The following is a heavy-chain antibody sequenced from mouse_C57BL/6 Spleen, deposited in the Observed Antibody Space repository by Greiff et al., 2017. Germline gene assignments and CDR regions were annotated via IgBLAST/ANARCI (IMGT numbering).Heavy chain of an antibody. CDR2: IDPSDSYT. D-gene: IGHD1-1*01. V-gene: IGHV1-50*01. J-gene: IGHJ1*03. CDR3: ARAVYYGSSSYWYFDG. CDR1: GYTFTSYW. Sequence: QVQLQQPGAELVKPGASVKLSCKASGYTFTSYWMQWVKQRPGQGLEWIGEIDPSDSYTNYNQKFKGKAALTVDTSSSTAYMQLSSLTSEDSAVYYGARAVYYGSSSYWYFDGWGTGTTVTVSS.